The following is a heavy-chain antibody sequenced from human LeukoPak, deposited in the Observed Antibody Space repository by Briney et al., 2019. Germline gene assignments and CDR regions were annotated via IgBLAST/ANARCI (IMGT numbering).Heavy chain of an antibody. CDR2: IYHSGSV. Sequence: SETLSLTCTVSGGSLNGYYWSWIRQPLGKGLEWIGFIYHSGSVNHNPSLKSRATISVDTSKNQVSLKLTSVTAADTAVYYCARHPRIAVPPFYYYYMDVWGKASSVAVSS. CDR3: ARHPRIAVPPFYYYYMDV. V-gene: IGHV4-59*08. J-gene: IGHJ6*03. CDR1: GGSLNGYY. D-gene: IGHD6-6*01.